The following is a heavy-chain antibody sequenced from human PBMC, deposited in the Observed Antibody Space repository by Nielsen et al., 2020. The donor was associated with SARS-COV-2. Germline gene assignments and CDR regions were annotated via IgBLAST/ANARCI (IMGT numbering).Heavy chain of an antibody. CDR2: IYYSGST. J-gene: IGHJ5*02. Sequence: RQAPGKGLEWIGYIYYSGSTYYNPSLKSRVTISVDTSKNQFSLKLSSVTAADTAVYYCARGFKEYYYDSSGYYTGNWFDPWGQGTLVTVSS. CDR3: ARGFKEYYYDSSGYYTGNWFDP. D-gene: IGHD3-22*01. V-gene: IGHV4-30-4*01.